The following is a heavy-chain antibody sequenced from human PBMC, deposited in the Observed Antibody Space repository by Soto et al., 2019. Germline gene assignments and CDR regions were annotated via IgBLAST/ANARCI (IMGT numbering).Heavy chain of an antibody. CDR1: GGSISSYY. J-gene: IGHJ4*02. CDR2: IYYSGST. D-gene: IGHD6-6*01. Sequence: QVQLQESGPGLVKPSETLSLTCTVSGGSISSYYWSWIRQPPGKGLEWIGYIYYSGSTNYNPSLKXRXTQXVATSKNQFSLKLSSVTAADTAVYYCARVGGSSSFWGQGTLVTVSS. CDR3: ARVGGSSSF. V-gene: IGHV4-59*01.